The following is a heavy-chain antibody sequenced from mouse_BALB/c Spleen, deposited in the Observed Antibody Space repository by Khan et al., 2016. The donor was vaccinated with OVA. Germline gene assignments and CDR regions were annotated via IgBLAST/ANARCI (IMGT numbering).Heavy chain of an antibody. CDR2: ISYSGVT. CDR1: GYSITSGYA. V-gene: IGHV3-2*02. CDR3: ARGNYYGYYFDN. J-gene: IGHJ2*01. Sequence: EVQLQESGPGLVKPSQSLSLTCTVTGYSITSGYAWNWIRQFPGNKLEWMGYISYSGVTSYTPSLKGRISITRDTSKNQFFLQLNSVTTEDTATYYCARGNYYGYYFDNWGQGTTLTVSS. D-gene: IGHD1-1*01.